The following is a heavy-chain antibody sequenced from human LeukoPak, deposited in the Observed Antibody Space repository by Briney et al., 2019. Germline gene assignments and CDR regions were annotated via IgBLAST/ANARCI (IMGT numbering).Heavy chain of an antibody. J-gene: IGHJ4*02. D-gene: IGHD3-22*01. CDR1: GFTFSDYY. CDR2: ISSSGSII. V-gene: IGHV3-11*04. CDR3: ARVGYDSSGRFDY. Sequence: PGGSLRLSCAASGFTFSDYYMTWFRQAPGKGLEWVSYISSSGSIIYYADSVKGRFIISRDNAKNSLYLQMNSLRAEDTAVYFCARVGYDSSGRFDYWGQGTLVTVSS.